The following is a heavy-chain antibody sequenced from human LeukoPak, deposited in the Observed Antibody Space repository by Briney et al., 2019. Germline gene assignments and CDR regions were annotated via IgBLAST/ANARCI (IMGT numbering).Heavy chain of an antibody. J-gene: IGHJ5*02. CDR2: IYSGGGT. D-gene: IGHD1-1*01. Sequence: GGSLRLSCATSGFTVSSNYMTWVRQAPGKGLEWVSVIYSGGGTRYADSVKGRFTISRDNAKNSLYLQMNSLRAEDTAVYYCARDGTALTLVYNWFDPWGQGTLVTVSS. CDR3: ARDGTALTLVYNWFDP. V-gene: IGHV3-66*01. CDR1: GFTVSSNY.